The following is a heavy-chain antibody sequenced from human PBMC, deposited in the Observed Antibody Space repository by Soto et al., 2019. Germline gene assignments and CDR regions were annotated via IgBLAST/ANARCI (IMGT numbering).Heavy chain of an antibody. CDR2: IGHRGGT. V-gene: IGHV4-34*01. CDR3: ARHGGYYFDY. CDR1: GASFSGSY. Sequence: SETVSLTCAVYGASFSGSYWSWIRQPPGKGLEWIGEIGHRGGTVYNPSLESRVTISEDSSKNQFSLKLNSVTAADTAVYYCARHGGYYFDYWGQGAPVTVSS. J-gene: IGHJ4*02. D-gene: IGHD3-16*01.